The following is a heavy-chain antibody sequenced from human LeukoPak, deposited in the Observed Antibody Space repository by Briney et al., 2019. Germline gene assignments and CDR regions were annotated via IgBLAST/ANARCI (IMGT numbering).Heavy chain of an antibody. CDR1: GYTFTGYY. CDR2: INPNHGDT. CDR3: AREAAAPLDY. J-gene: IGHJ4*02. Sequence: ASVKVSCKASGYTFTGYYMHWVRQAAGQELEWMGWINPNHGDTNYAQKLQGRVTMTTDTSTSTAYMELRSLRSDATAVYYCAREAAAPLDYWGQGTLVTVSS. D-gene: IGHD6-13*01. V-gene: IGHV1-18*04.